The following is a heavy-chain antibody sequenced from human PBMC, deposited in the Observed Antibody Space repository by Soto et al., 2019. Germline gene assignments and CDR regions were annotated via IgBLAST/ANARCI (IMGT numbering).Heavy chain of an antibody. CDR3: AKDPRSGYDRGWQYFDY. J-gene: IGHJ4*02. V-gene: IGHV3-23*01. D-gene: IGHD6-19*01. CDR1: GIPFNSYA. CDR2: INDSGGNT. Sequence: EVQVLESGGGSVQPGGSLRLSCAASGIPFNSYAMSWVRQAPGRGLEWVSGINDSGGNTYYADSVKGRFTISRDNAKHTLDLQMNSLRAEDTAIYYRAKDPRSGYDRGWQYFDYWGQGILVTV.